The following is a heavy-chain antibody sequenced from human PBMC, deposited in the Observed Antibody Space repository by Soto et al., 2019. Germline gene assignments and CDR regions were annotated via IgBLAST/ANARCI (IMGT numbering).Heavy chain of an antibody. Sequence: ASVQVSCKASGYTFTSYAMHWVRQAPGQRLEWMGWINAGNGNTKYSQKFQGRVTITRDTSASTAYMELSSLRSEDTAVYYCARGTSRIAVAGTRFYFDYWGQGTLVTVSS. D-gene: IGHD6-19*01. J-gene: IGHJ4*02. CDR1: GYTFTSYA. CDR2: INAGNGNT. V-gene: IGHV1-3*01. CDR3: ARGTSRIAVAGTRFYFDY.